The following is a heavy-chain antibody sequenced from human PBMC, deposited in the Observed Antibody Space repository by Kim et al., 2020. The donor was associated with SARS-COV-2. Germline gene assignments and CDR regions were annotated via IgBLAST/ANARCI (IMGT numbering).Heavy chain of an antibody. Sequence: TTEYAASGKGRLTIAKDDSKNSLYLQMNSLKTEDTAVYYCARGFGELFKDWGQGTLVTVSS. D-gene: IGHD3-10*01. V-gene: IGHV3-72*01. J-gene: IGHJ4*02. CDR2: TT. CDR3: ARGFGELFKD.